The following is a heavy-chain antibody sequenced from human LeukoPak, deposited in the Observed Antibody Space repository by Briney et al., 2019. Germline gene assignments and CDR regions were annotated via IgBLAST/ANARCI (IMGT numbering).Heavy chain of an antibody. J-gene: IGHJ4*02. D-gene: IGHD6-6*01. V-gene: IGHV3-30*04. CDR2: ISDDGSNK. CDR3: ARNDYASSSGYDF. Sequence: GGSLRLSCAASGFTFSSYAMHWVRQAPGKGLEWVAVISDDGSNKYYADSVKGRFTISRDNAKNSLYLQMDSLRAEDTAVFFCARNDYASSSGYDFWGQGTLVTVSS. CDR1: GFTFSSYA.